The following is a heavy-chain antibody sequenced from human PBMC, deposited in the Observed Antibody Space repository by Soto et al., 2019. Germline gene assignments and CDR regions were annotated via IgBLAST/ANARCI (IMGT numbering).Heavy chain of an antibody. CDR1: GFTFSTYS. CDR3: AREGGLWGGEHDAFDI. D-gene: IGHD7-27*01. J-gene: IGHJ3*02. CDR2: ISSSSSYI. Sequence: GGSLRLSCAASGFTFSTYSMNWVRQAPGKGLEWVSSISSSSSYIYSADSMKGRITISRDNAKNSLYLQMNSLRVEDTAVYYCAREGGLWGGEHDAFDIWGQGTMVTVSS. V-gene: IGHV3-21*01.